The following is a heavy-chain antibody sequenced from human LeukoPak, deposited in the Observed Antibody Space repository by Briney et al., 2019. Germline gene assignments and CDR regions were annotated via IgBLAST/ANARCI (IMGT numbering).Heavy chain of an antibody. Sequence: GGSLRLSCVASGFTVDTYWMSWVRQAPGKGLDWVAHIKEDGTRKYYVDSVRGRFTISRDNAKNSLFLQMNSLRAEDTAVYYCAEDLNDYWGQGTLVTVSS. CDR2: IKEDGTRK. J-gene: IGHJ4*02. V-gene: IGHV3-7*03. CDR1: GFTVDTYW. CDR3: AEDLNDY.